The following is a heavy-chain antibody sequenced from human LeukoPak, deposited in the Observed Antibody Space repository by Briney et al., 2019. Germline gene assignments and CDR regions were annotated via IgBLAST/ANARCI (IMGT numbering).Heavy chain of an antibody. Sequence: SKTLSLTCTVSGGSMSSYYWGWIRQPPGKGLEWIGSISYTGITAYKPSLKSRVTISVDTSKNQFSLKLSSVTAADTAVYYCARLHRIIAVAGFNWFDPWGQGTLVTVSS. CDR3: ARLHRIIAVAGFNWFDP. V-gene: IGHV4-39*01. D-gene: IGHD6-19*01. CDR2: ISYTGIT. J-gene: IGHJ5*02. CDR1: GGSMSSYY.